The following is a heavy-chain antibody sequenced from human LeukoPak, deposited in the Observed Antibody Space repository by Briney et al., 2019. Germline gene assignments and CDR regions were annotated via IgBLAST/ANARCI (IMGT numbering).Heavy chain of an antibody. CDR1: GGSFSGYY. V-gene: IGHV4-34*01. Sequence: SETLSLTCAVYGGSFSGYYWNWIRQPPEKGLEWIGEINHSGSTNYNPSLKSRVTISVDTSKNQFSLKLNSVTAADTAVYYCARGLISSSWRNNWFDPWGQGTLVTVSS. CDR2: INHSGST. CDR3: ARGLISSSWRNNWFDP. J-gene: IGHJ5*02. D-gene: IGHD6-13*01.